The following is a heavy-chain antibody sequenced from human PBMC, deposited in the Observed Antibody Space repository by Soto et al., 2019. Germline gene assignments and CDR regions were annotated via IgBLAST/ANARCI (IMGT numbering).Heavy chain of an antibody. CDR1: GFSLSTSGVG. Sequence: QITLKESGPTLVKPTQPLTLTCTFSGFSLSTSGVGVGWIRQPPGKALEWLALIYWNDDKRYSPSLKSRLTITKDTSKNQVVLTMTNMDPVDTATYYCAHVNTIFGVVTMGNWFDPWGQGTLVTVSS. D-gene: IGHD3-3*01. J-gene: IGHJ5*02. V-gene: IGHV2-5*01. CDR3: AHVNTIFGVVTMGNWFDP. CDR2: IYWNDDK.